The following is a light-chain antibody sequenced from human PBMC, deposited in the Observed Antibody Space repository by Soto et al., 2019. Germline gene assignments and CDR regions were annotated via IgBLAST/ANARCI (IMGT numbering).Light chain of an antibody. J-gene: IGLJ7*01. V-gene: IGLV2-14*01. CDR2: EVS. CDR3: SSYTSSSTAV. Sequence: QSALTQPASVSGSPGQSITISXTXXSSXVGGYNYVSWYQQHPGKAPKLMIYEVSNRPSGVSNRFSGSKSGNTASLTISGLQAEDEADYYCSSYTSSSTAVFGGGTQLTVL. CDR1: SSXVGGYNY.